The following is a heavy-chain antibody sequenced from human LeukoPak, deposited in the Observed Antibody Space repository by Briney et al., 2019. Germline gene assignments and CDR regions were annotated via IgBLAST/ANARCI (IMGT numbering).Heavy chain of an antibody. Sequence: SETLSLTCTVSGGSISSYYWSWIRQPPGKGLEWIGYIYYSGSTNYNPSLKSRVTISVDTSKNQFSLKLSSVTAADTAVYYCARDTWGSADYWGQGTLVTVSS. CDR2: IYYSGST. V-gene: IGHV4-59*01. CDR1: GGSISSYY. CDR3: ARDTWGSADY. D-gene: IGHD7-27*01. J-gene: IGHJ4*02.